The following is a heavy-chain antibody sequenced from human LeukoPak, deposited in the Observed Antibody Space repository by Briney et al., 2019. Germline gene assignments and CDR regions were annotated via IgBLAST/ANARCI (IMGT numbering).Heavy chain of an antibody. V-gene: IGHV1-18*01. J-gene: IGHJ4*02. CDR2: ITAYNGKT. CDR1: GYTFSSYD. CDR3: ARRRAVYPGPGTYFDY. D-gene: IGHD2/OR15-2a*01. Sequence: GASVKVSCKASGYTFSSYDMSWVRQAPGQGLEWMGWITAYNGKTNYAQKFQGRVTMTTDTSTDTAYMELVSLRSDDTAVYYCARRRAVYPGPGTYFDYWGQGTLVTVSS.